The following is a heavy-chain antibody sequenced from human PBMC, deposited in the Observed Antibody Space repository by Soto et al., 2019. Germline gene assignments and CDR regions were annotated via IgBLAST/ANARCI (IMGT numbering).Heavy chain of an antibody. D-gene: IGHD3-16*02. Sequence: GASVKVSCKASGGTFSSYAISWVRQAPGQGLEWMGGIIPIFGTANYAQKFQGRVTITADKSTSTAYMELSSLRSEDTAVYYCARGYYDYAWGSYRYSLDYWGQGTLVTVSS. J-gene: IGHJ4*02. V-gene: IGHV1-69*06. CDR3: ARGYYDYAWGSYRYSLDY. CDR1: GGTFSSYA. CDR2: IIPIFGTA.